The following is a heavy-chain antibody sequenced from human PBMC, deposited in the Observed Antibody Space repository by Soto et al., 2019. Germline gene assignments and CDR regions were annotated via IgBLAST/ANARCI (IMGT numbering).Heavy chain of an antibody. V-gene: IGHV3-53*01. D-gene: IGHD3-22*01. J-gene: IGHJ4*02. CDR2: IYSGGST. Sequence: GGSLRLSCAASGFTFSYYWMHWVRQAPGQGLEWVSVIYSGGSTYYADSVKGRFTISRDNSKNTLYLQMNSLRAEDTAVYYCARGSYDSSGYYPPYFAYWGQGTLVTVSS. CDR3: ARGSYDSSGYYPPYFAY. CDR1: GFTFSYYW.